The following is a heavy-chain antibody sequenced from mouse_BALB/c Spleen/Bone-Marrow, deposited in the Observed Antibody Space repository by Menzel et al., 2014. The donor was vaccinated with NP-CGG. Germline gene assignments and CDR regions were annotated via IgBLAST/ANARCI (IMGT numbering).Heavy chain of an antibody. Sequence: EVKLMESGPELVKPGASVKISCKASGYSFTGYFMNWVMQSHGKSLEWIGRINPYNGDTFYNQKFKGKATLTVDKSSSTAHMELRSLASEDSAVYYCAREGGYYYGSSPYFDLWGAGTTVTVSS. V-gene: IGHV1-20*02. CDR2: INPYNGDT. D-gene: IGHD1-1*01. CDR3: AREGGYYYGSSPYFDL. CDR1: GYSFTGYF. J-gene: IGHJ1*01.